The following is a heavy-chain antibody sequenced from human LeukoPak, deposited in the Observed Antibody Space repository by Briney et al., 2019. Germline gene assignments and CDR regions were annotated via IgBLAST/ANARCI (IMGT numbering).Heavy chain of an antibody. Sequence: SVKVSCKASGGTVSSYAISWVRQAPGQGLEWMGRIIPIFGIANYAQKFQGRVTITADKSTSTAYMELSSLRSEDTAVYYCASAPSGYDSSGYYPEFDYWGQGTLVTVSS. V-gene: IGHV1-69*04. CDR3: ASAPSGYDSSGYYPEFDY. J-gene: IGHJ4*02. CDR1: GGTVSSYA. D-gene: IGHD3-22*01. CDR2: IIPIFGIA.